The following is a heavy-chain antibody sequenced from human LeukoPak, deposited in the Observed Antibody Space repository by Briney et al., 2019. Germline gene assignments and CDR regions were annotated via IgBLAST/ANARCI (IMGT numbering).Heavy chain of an antibody. D-gene: IGHD6-25*01. CDR1: GGSISSYY. V-gene: IGHV4-59*08. J-gene: IGHJ5*02. CDR2: IYYSGST. CDR3: ARQRDSSGARWFDP. Sequence: SETLSLTCTVSGGSISSYYWSWIRQPPGKGLEWIGYIYYSGSTNYNPSLKSRVTISVDTSKNQFSLKLSSVTAADTAVYYCARQRDSSGARWFDPWGQGTLVTVSS.